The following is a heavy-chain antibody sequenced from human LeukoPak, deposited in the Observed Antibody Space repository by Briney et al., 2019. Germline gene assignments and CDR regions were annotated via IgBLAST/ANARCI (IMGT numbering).Heavy chain of an antibody. CDR1: GFPFSSYR. CDR2: IKQDGSEK. D-gene: IGHD4-17*01. J-gene: IGHJ2*01. CDR3: ARDNYGDYVYKYWYFDL. V-gene: IGHV3-7*01. Sequence: PGGSLRLSCAASGFPFSSYRMSWVRQAPGKGLEWVANIKQDGSEKYYVDSVKGRFTISRDNAKNSLYLQMSSLRAEDTAVYYCARDNYGDYVYKYWYFDLWGRGTLVTVSS.